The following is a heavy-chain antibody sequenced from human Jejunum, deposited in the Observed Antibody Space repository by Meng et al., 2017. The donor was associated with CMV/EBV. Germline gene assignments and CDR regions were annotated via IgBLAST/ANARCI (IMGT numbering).Heavy chain of an antibody. CDR2: SDPTGYT. D-gene: IGHD2-8*01. V-gene: IGHV3-66*01. Sequence: EAQGGWSGGDLVQPGGSLRHSFAASGFSVSSNYMSWVRQAPGKGLECVSISDPTGYTYYADSVKGRFSISSDSSRNTLYIEMNSLRVEDTAVYYCARGMYFSPWGQGTLVTVSS. J-gene: IGHJ5*02. CDR3: ARGMYFSP. CDR1: GFSVSSNY.